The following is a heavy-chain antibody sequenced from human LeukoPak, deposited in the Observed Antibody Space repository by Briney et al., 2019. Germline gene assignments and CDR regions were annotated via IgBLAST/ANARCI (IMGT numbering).Heavy chain of an antibody. V-gene: IGHV1-2*02. CDR2: IDPYTGNT. J-gene: IGHJ4*02. CDR1: GYTFVGYY. CDR3: ARSPYTSGWYGVGY. Sequence: ASVKVSCKASGYTFVGYYLHWVRQAPGQGLEWMAWIDPYTGNTRYAQKFQGRITVTRDTSVSTTYMELTWLTSDDTAVYYCARSPYTSGWYGVGYWGQGTLVTVSS. D-gene: IGHD6-19*01.